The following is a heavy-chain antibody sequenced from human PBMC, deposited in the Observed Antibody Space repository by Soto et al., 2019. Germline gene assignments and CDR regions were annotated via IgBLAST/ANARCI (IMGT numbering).Heavy chain of an antibody. J-gene: IGHJ6*02. CDR3: AKSRQQLIGYYYYYGMDV. CDR2: ISGNAGST. V-gene: IGHV3-23*01. Sequence: TFSKNAMRWVRQAPGKGLERVSSISGNAGSTYYADSVKGRLTISRYNSKHKLYLQMNSVRVEDTAVYHCAKSRQQLIGYYYYYGMDVWGQGTTVTSP. D-gene: IGHD3-22*01. CDR1: TFSKNA.